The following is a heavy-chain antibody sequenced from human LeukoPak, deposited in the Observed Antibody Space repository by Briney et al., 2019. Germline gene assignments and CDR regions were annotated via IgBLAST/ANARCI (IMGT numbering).Heavy chain of an antibody. CDR1: GNYW. Sequence: PGGSLRLSCAASGNYWMHWVYQVPGKGLVWVSHINSDGSWTRYADSVKGRFTISKDNAKNTVYLQMNSLRAEDTAVYYCVSFYETYWGRGTLVTVSS. D-gene: IGHD2/OR15-2a*01. CDR3: VSFYETY. CDR2: INSDGSWT. V-gene: IGHV3-74*01. J-gene: IGHJ4*02.